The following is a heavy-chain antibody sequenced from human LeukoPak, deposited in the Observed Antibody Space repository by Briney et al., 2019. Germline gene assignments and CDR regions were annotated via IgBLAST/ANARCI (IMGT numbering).Heavy chain of an antibody. CDR3: TRMTTGHDY. CDR1: GVSFDDYY. Sequence: ASQTLSLTCAVSGVSFDDYYWAWGRQTPEKGLEWIGEINHSGYTNDRPSLKSRVTLSIDTSRKQFSLDLRSVTVADAGIYYCTRMTTGHDYWGQGTLVTVSS. CDR2: INHSGYT. D-gene: IGHD4-17*01. J-gene: IGHJ4*02. V-gene: IGHV4-34*01.